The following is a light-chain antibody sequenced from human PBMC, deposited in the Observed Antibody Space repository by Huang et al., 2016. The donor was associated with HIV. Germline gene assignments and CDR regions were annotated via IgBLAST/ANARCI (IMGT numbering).Light chain of an antibody. CDR2: DAS. J-gene: IGKJ5*01. CDR3: QQRINWPAIT. CDR1: QSVGSY. Sequence: EIVLTQSPATLSLSPGERATLSCRASQSVGSYLAWFQQKPGQAPRLLIFDASNRATGIPARFSGSWSGTDFTLTVSSLEPEDFAVYYCQQRINWPAITFGQGTRLEIK. V-gene: IGKV3-11*01.